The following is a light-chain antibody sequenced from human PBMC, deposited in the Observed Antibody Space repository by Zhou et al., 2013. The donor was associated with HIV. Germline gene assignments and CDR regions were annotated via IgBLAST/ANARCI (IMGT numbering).Light chain of an antibody. Sequence: DIVMTQSPLFLPVTPGEPASISCRSSQSLLHSNGYNYLDWYLQKPGQSPQLLIYLGFNRVSGVPDRFSGSRSGTDFTLKISRVEAEDVGVYYCMQALQTPRTFGQGTKVGNQT. CDR2: LGF. CDR1: QSLLHSNGYNY. CDR3: MQALQTPRT. J-gene: IGKJ1*01. V-gene: IGKV2-28*01.